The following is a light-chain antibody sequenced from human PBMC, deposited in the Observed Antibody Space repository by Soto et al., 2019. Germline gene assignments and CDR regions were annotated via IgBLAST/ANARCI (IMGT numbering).Light chain of an antibody. CDR1: SSNIGAGYD. CDR3: QSYDISLTTWL. Sequence: QSVLTQPPSVSGAARQRVTISCTGSSSNIGAGYDVHWYQQLPGTAPKLLIYGNSNRPSGVPDRFSGSKSGASASLAITGLQAEDEADYYCQSYDISLTTWLFGGGTKLTVL. CDR2: GNS. V-gene: IGLV1-40*01. J-gene: IGLJ3*02.